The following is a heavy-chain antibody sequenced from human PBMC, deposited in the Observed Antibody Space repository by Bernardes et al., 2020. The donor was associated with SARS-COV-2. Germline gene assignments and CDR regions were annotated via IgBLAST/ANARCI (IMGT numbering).Heavy chain of an antibody. CDR1: GFTFGSAW. CDR2: INPDGSST. V-gene: IGHV3-74*01. J-gene: IGHJ5*02. Sequence: VGSLFLSCAASGFTFGSAWFHWVRQAPGQGLVWVSRINPDGSSTNYADSVKGRFTISRDNAKNMLFLQMSGLRAEDTAMYYCARDLGYCTNGVCSPWGQGTLVTVSS. CDR3: ARDLGYCTNGVCSP. D-gene: IGHD2-8*01.